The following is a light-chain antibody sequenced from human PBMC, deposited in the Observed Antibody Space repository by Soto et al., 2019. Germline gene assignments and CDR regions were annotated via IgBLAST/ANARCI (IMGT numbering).Light chain of an antibody. CDR3: QHRLT. J-gene: IGKJ4*01. Sequence: DIQMTQSPSTLSASVGDRVTITCRASQSISSWLAWYQQKPGKAPKLLIYKASSLESGVPSRFSGSGSGTEFTLTISSLQPDDFATYSCQHRLTFGGGTKVEIK. V-gene: IGKV1-5*03. CDR1: QSISSW. CDR2: KAS.